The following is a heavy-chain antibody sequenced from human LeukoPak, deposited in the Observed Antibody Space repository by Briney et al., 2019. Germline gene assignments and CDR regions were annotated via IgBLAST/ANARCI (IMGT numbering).Heavy chain of an antibody. V-gene: IGHV3-30*02. CDR2: IRYDGSNK. CDR3: AKDESYIYGLGGY. D-gene: IGHD5-18*01. Sequence: GGSLRLSCAASGFTFSSYGMHWVRQAPGKGLEWVAFIRYDGSNKYYADSVKGRFTISRDNSKNTLYLQMNSLRAEDTAVYYCAKDESYIYGLGGYWGQGTLVTLSS. CDR1: GFTFSSYG. J-gene: IGHJ4*02.